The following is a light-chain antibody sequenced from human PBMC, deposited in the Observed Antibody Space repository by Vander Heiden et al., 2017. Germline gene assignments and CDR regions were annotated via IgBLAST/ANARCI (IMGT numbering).Light chain of an antibody. CDR1: QGISSY. J-gene: IGKJ2*02. V-gene: IGKV1-9*01. CDR3: QQRNSSPCT. Sequence: DSQLTQSPSFLSASVGDRVTITCRASQGISSYLAWYQQKPGKAPKLLIYAASTLQSGVPSRFSGSGSGTEFTLTISSLQPEDFATYYCQQRNSSPCTFGQGTKMEIK. CDR2: AAS.